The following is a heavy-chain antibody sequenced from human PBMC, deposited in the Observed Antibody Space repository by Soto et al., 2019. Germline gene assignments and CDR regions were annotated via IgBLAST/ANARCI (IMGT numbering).Heavy chain of an antibody. CDR3: ARVGIQLWFLDY. J-gene: IGHJ4*02. V-gene: IGHV4-31*03. D-gene: IGHD5-18*01. Sequence: SWTLSLTCTVSGGSISSGGYYWSWIRQHPGKGLEWIGYIYYSGSTYYNPSLKSRVTISVDTSKNQFSLKLSSVTAADTAVYYCARVGIQLWFLDYWGQGTLVTVSS. CDR2: IYYSGST. CDR1: GGSISSGGYY.